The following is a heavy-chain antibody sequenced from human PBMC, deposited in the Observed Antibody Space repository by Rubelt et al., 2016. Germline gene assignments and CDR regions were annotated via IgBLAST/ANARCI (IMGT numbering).Heavy chain of an antibody. CDR1: GFTFSSYG. CDR2: IRSKAYGGTT. V-gene: IGHV3-49*03. J-gene: IGHJ4*02. CDR3: TTSSSYPRMDFDY. D-gene: IGHD6-13*01. Sequence: ASGFTFSSYGMHWFRQAPGKGLEWVGFIRSKAYGGTTEYAASVKGRFTISRDDSKSIAYLQMNSLKTEDTAVYYCTTSSSYPRMDFDYWGQGTLVTVSS.